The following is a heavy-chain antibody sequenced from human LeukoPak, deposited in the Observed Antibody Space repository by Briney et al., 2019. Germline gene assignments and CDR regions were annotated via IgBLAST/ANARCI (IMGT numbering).Heavy chain of an antibody. V-gene: IGHV3-21*04. CDR2: ISSSSSYI. J-gene: IGHJ6*02. CDR1: GFTFSSYS. Sequence: GGSLRLSCAASGFTFSSYSMNWVRQAPGKGLEWVSSISSSSSYIYYADSVKGRFTISRDNAKNSLYLQMNSLRAEDTAVYYCARHLTRYYYYGMDVWGQGTTVTVSS. CDR3: ARHLTRYYYYGMDV.